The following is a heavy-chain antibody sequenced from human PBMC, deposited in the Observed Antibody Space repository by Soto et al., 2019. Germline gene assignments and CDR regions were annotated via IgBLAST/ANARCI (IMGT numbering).Heavy chain of an antibody. CDR1: GFTFSNAW. CDR3: TTDFIVGAVRWPGRNWYFDL. CDR2: IKSKTDGGTT. Sequence: PGGSLRLSCAASGFTFSNAWMSWVRQAPGKGLEWVGRIKSKTDGGTTDYAAPVKGRFTISRDDSKNTLYLQMNSLKTEDTAVYYCTTDFIVGAVRWPGRNWYFDLWGRGTLVTVSS. J-gene: IGHJ2*01. V-gene: IGHV3-15*01. D-gene: IGHD1-26*01.